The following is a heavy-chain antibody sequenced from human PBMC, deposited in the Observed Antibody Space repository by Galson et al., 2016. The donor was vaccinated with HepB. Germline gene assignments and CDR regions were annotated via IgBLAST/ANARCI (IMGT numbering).Heavy chain of an antibody. CDR2: ISRTSRYK. CDR1: GFTFSNYG. Sequence: SLRLSCAASGFTFSNYGMTWVRQAPGHGLEWVSSISRTSRYKHWADSLEGRFAVSRDNGRASMYLQMNSLRVEDTAVYYCARAQGDTPGDDGHFDSWGQGTLVTVSS. V-gene: IGHV3-21*06. J-gene: IGHJ4*02. D-gene: IGHD1-26*01. CDR3: ARAQGDTPGDDGHFDS.